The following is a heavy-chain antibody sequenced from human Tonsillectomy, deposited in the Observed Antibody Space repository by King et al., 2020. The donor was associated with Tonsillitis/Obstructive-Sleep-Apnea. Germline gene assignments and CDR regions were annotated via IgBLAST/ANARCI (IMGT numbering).Heavy chain of an antibody. CDR3: VGGPAGADCYYMEV. Sequence: VQLVESGGGLVQPGGSLRLSCAASGFPFSSYAMSWVRQAPGKGLEWVSSISDRGDNTFNADSVKGRFTMSRDNSKNTLYLQMKSLRAEDTALYYCVGGPAGADCYYMEVWGTGTAVTVSS. CDR1: GFPFSSYA. V-gene: IGHV3-23*04. J-gene: IGHJ6*03. CDR2: ISDRGDNT. D-gene: IGHD6-19*01.